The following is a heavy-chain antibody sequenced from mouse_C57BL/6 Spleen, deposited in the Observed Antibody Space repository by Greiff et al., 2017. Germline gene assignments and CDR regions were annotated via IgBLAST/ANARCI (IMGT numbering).Heavy chain of an antibody. CDR1: GYTFTDYY. CDR3: ARGTGYSNFDY. V-gene: IGHV1-26*01. D-gene: IGHD2-5*01. J-gene: IGHJ2*01. CDR2: INPNNGGT. Sequence: VQLQQSGPELVKPGASVKISCKASGYTFTDYYMNWVKQSHGKSLEWIGDINPNNGGTSYNQKFKGKATLTVDKSSSTAYMELRSLTSEDSAVYYCARGTGYSNFDYWGQGTTLTVSS.